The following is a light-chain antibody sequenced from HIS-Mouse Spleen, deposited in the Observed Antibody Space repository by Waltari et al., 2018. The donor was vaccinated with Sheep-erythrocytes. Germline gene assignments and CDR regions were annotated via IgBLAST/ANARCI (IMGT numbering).Light chain of an antibody. J-gene: IGLJ1*01. CDR2: DVS. Sequence: SVSGSPGQSVTISCTGTSSDVGGYNYVSWYQQHPGKAPKLMIYDVSKRPSGVPDRFSSSKSGNTASLTISGLQAEDEADYYCCSYAGSYNHVFATGTKVTVL. CDR3: CSYAGSYNHV. V-gene: IGLV2-11*01. CDR1: SSDVGGYNY.